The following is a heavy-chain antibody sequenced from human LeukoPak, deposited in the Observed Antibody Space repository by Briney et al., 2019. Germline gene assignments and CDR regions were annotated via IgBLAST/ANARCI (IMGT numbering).Heavy chain of an antibody. CDR3: ARILSSGWTGGAFDI. V-gene: IGHV4-28*01. CDR2: IYYSGST. CDR1: GYSISSSNW. J-gene: IGHJ3*02. D-gene: IGHD6-19*01. Sequence: SDTLPLTCAVSGYSISSSNWWGWIRQSPGKGLEWIGYIYYSGSTYYNPSFKSRVTMSVDTSKNQFSLKLNSVTAVDTAVYYCARILSSGWTGGAFDIWGQGTMVIVSS.